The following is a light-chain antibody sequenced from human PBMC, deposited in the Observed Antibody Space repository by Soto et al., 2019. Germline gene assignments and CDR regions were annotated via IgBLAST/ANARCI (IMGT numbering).Light chain of an antibody. Sequence: QSVLTQPASVSGSPGQSITISCTGTSSDFGGYNYVSWYQQHPDKAPKLMIYDVSNRPSGVSNRFSGSKSGNTASLTISGLQAEDEADYYCSSYTSSSTPYVFGTGTKVTVL. CDR2: DVS. V-gene: IGLV2-14*01. J-gene: IGLJ1*01. CDR3: SSYTSSSTPYV. CDR1: SSDFGGYNY.